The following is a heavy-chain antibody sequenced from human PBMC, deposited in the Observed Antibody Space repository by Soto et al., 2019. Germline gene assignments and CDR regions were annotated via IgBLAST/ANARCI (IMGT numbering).Heavy chain of an antibody. V-gene: IGHV4-34*01. CDR3: ARKIHYDFWSGYPGAAYYYYYGMDV. CDR1: GGSFSGYY. Sequence: SETLSLTCAVYGGSFSGYYWSWIRQPPGKGLEWIGEINHSGSTNYNPALKSRVTISVDTSKNQFSLKLSSVTAAATAVYYCARKIHYDFWSGYPGAAYYYYYGMDVWGQGTTVTVSS. D-gene: IGHD3-3*01. CDR2: INHSGST. J-gene: IGHJ6*02.